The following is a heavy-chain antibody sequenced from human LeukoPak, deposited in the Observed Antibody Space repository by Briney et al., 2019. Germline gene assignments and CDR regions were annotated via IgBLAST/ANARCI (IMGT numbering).Heavy chain of an antibody. V-gene: IGHV3-66*02. D-gene: IGHD2-2*01. CDR1: GFTVSSNY. J-gene: IGHJ3*02. Sequence: GGSLRLSRAASGFTVSSNYMSWVRQAPGKGLEWVSVMYSGGSTYYADSVKGRFTISRDNSKNTLYLQMNSLRAEDTAVYYCARPQPRPLGAFDIWGQGAMVTVSS. CDR3: ARPQPRPLGAFDI. CDR2: MYSGGST.